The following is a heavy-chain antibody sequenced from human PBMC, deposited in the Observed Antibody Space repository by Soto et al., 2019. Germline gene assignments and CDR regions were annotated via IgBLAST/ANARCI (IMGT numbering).Heavy chain of an antibody. CDR3: ARVTHITRGPGYYYGMDV. CDR2: ISAYNGNT. Sequence: QVQLVQSGAEVKKPGASVKVSCKASGYTFTSSGISWVRQAPGQGLDWIGWISAYNGNTNYAQKLQVRVTMTTDTSTSTAYMELRSLRSDDTAVYYCARVTHITRGPGYYYGMDVWGQGTTVTVSS. J-gene: IGHJ6*02. D-gene: IGHD2-2*01. V-gene: IGHV1-18*01. CDR1: GYTFTSSG.